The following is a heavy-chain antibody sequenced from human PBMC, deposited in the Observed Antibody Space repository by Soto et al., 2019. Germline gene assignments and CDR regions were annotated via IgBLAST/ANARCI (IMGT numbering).Heavy chain of an antibody. CDR3: ARGSSVRGMNV. J-gene: IGHJ6*02. CDR1: GFTFSDYY. V-gene: IGHV3-11*06. CDR2: ISGTDPYM. Sequence: GSLRLSCAASGFTFSDYYMSWVRQAPGKGLEWVSYISGTDPYMKYADAVRGRFTISRDNAKNSLYLQMNSLRDDDTAVYYCARGSSVRGMNVWGQGTPVTVSS. D-gene: IGHD6-13*01.